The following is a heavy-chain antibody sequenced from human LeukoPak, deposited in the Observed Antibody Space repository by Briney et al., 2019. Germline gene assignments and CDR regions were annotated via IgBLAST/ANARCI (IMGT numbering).Heavy chain of an antibody. J-gene: IGHJ5*02. V-gene: IGHV3-74*01. CDR2: IKYDASST. CDR1: GFTFSSHW. CDR3: AKSYDTSTSPDH. D-gene: IGHD3-3*01. Sequence: PGGSLRLSCADSGFTFSSHWMHWVRQAPGKGLVWVSRIKYDASSTSYADSVKGRFTISRDNSKDTVYLQMNSLRVDDTALYHCAKSYDTSTSPDHWGQGILVSVSS.